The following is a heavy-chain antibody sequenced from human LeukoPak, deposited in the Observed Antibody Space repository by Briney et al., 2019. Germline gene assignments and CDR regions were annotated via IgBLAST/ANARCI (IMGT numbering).Heavy chain of an antibody. J-gene: IGHJ4*02. CDR1: GFTFSSYW. CDR3: ARDSRDGYNRLDY. Sequence: GGSLRLSCAASGFTFSSYWMSWVRQAPGKGLEWVANIKQDGSENYYVDSVKSRFTISRDNAKNSLYLQMNSLRAEDTAVYYCARDSRDGYNRLDYWGQGTLVTVSS. D-gene: IGHD5-24*01. V-gene: IGHV3-7*01. CDR2: IKQDGSEN.